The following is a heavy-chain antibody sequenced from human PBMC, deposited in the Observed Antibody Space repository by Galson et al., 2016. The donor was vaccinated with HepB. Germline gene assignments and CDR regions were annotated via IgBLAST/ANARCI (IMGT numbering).Heavy chain of an antibody. Sequence: TLSLTCTVSGGSISSGGFYWSWIRQHPGKGLEWIGYIYYSGSTYYNPSLKSRVTTSVDTSKNQFSLKLSSVTAADTAVYYCAREGNWNWQTYGMDVWGKGTTVTVSA. CDR1: GGSISSGGFY. CDR2: IYYSGST. D-gene: IGHD1-7*01. J-gene: IGHJ6*04. V-gene: IGHV4-31*03. CDR3: AREGNWNWQTYGMDV.